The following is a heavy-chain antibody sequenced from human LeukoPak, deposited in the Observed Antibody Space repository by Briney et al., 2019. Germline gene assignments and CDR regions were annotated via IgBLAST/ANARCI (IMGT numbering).Heavy chain of an antibody. CDR3: ASTYYYGSGSYYNEGFDY. CDR2: IYHSGST. V-gene: IGHV4-38-2*01. Sequence: SETLSLTCAVSGYSISSGYYWGWIRQPPGKGLEWIGSIYHSGSTYYNPSLKSRVTISVDTSKNQFSLKLSSVTAADTAAYYCASTYYYGSGSYYNEGFDYWGQGTLVTVSS. CDR1: GYSISSGYY. D-gene: IGHD3-10*01. J-gene: IGHJ4*02.